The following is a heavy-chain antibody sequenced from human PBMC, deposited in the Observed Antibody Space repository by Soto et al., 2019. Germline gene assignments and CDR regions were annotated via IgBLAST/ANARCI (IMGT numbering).Heavy chain of an antibody. Sequence: EVQLVESGGGLVQPGRSLRLSCAASGFTFDDYAMHWVRQAPGKGLEWVSGISWNSGSIGYADSVKGRFTISRDNAKNSLYLQMNSLRAEDTALYYCAKDKGIAAREGFADWGQGTLVTVSS. CDR3: AKDKGIAAREGFAD. D-gene: IGHD6-6*01. CDR2: ISWNSGSI. CDR1: GFTFDDYA. V-gene: IGHV3-9*01. J-gene: IGHJ4*02.